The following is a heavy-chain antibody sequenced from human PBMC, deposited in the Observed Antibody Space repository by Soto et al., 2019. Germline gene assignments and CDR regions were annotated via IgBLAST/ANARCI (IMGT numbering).Heavy chain of an antibody. CDR1: GYTFINYH. Sequence: QVQLVQSGGEVKKPGASVTVSCKASGYTFINYHITWVRQAPGQGLEWMAWINTYNGMTDYAHRFQGRVTMTIDTTTSTAYMELWNLGSDDTAVYICAKSPRGAMATDWGQGTRVTVSS. CDR2: INTYNGMT. V-gene: IGHV1-18*01. CDR3: AKSPRGAMATD. J-gene: IGHJ4*02. D-gene: IGHD5-12*01.